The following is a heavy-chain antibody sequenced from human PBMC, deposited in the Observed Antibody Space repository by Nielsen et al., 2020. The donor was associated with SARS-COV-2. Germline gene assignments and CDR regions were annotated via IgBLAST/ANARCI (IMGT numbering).Heavy chain of an antibody. J-gene: IGHJ4*02. CDR1: GYTFTSFA. Sequence: ASVKVSCKTSGYTFTSFAIHWVRQAPGQSLEWMGWINAGNGNTKYSQKFQGRVTMTRDTSANTAYMELSSLSSEDTAVYYCARITPSSDWDYWGQGTLVTVSS. V-gene: IGHV1-3*01. CDR2: INAGNGNT. CDR3: ARITPSSDWDY. D-gene: IGHD6-19*01.